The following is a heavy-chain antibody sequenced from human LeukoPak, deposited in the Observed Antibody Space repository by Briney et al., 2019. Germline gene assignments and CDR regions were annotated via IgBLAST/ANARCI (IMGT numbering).Heavy chain of an antibody. CDR1: GFTFEDYA. J-gene: IGHJ4*02. D-gene: IGHD6-13*01. CDR2: ISWNSGSI. Sequence: PGGSLRLSCAASGFTFEDYAMRWVRQAPGKGLEWVSGISWNSGSIGYADSVKGRFTISRDNAKNSLYLQMNSLRAEDTALYYCAKDASYSSSWSTFDYRGQGTLVTVSS. V-gene: IGHV3-9*01. CDR3: AKDASYSSSWSTFDY.